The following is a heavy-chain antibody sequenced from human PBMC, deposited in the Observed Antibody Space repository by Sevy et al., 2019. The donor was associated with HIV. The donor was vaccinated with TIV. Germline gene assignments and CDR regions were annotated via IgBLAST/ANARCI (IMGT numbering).Heavy chain of an antibody. CDR3: ATAPGTRY. CDR1: GFSLETFW. D-gene: IGHD3-10*01. CDR2: IKSNSDGGTT. J-gene: IGHJ4*02. Sequence: GGSLRLSCAASGFSLETFWIHWVRQAPGKGLEWVGRIKSNSDGGTTDYAAPLEGRFTMSRDDSENKIYLQINNLKIEDTAVYYCATAPGTRYWGQGTLVTVSS. V-gene: IGHV3-15*01.